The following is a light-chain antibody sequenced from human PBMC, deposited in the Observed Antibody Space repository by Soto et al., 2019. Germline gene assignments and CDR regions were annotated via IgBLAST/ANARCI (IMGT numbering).Light chain of an antibody. Sequence: QLVLTQPPSVSGAPGQRVTISCTGSSSNIGAGYDVHWYQQLPRAAPKLLIYGNSNRPSGVPDRFSGSKSGTSASLAITGLQAEDEADYYCQSFDNSLRGSVVFGGGTKLTVL. J-gene: IGLJ2*01. V-gene: IGLV1-40*01. CDR2: GNS. CDR3: QSFDNSLRGSVV. CDR1: SSNIGAGYD.